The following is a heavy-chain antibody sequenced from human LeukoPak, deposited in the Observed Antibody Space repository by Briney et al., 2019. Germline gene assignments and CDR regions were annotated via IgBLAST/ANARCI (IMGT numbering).Heavy chain of an antibody. D-gene: IGHD6-6*01. Sequence: GGSLRLSCAASGFTFSSYSMNWVRQAPGKGLEWVSSISSTSSYIYYADSVKGRFTISRDNAKNSLYLQMNSLRAEDTAVYYCARDMSREYSSSSYFDYWGQGTLVTVSS. J-gene: IGHJ4*02. V-gene: IGHV3-21*01. CDR3: ARDMSREYSSSSYFDY. CDR2: ISSTSSYI. CDR1: GFTFSSYS.